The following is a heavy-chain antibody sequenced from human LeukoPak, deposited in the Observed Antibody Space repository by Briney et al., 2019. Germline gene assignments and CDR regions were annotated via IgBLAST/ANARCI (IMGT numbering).Heavy chain of an antibody. Sequence: GGSLRLSCAASGFTFNNYAMNWVRQAPGKGLEWVSAISGSGSGTYYADAVKGRFTISRDNSKNTLYLQMNSLRAEDTAVYYCAKLTVVPAAIPYYFDYWGQGTLVTVSS. V-gene: IGHV3-23*01. CDR3: AKLTVVPAAIPYYFDY. D-gene: IGHD2-2*02. CDR2: ISGSGSGT. CDR1: GFTFNNYA. J-gene: IGHJ4*02.